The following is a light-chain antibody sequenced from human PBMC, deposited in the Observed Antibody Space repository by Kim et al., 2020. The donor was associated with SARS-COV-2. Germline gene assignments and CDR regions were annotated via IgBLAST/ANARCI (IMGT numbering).Light chain of an antibody. V-gene: IGKV1-5*03. J-gene: IGKJ1*01. CDR1: QSISTW. CDR3: QHYNKYPLT. Sequence: DIQMTQSPSTLSASVGDRVTISCRASQSISTWLAWHQQKPGKAPKALIYKASNLESGVPSRFSGHGSGTEFTLTISSLQPEDFGTYYCQHYNKYPLTFGQGTKVEIK. CDR2: KAS.